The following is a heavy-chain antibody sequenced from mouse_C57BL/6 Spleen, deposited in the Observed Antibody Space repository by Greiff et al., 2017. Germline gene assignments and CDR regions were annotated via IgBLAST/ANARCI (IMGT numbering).Heavy chain of an antibody. CDR2: ISSGSSTI. V-gene: IGHV5-17*01. CDR3: ASNYYAMDY. Sequence: DVMLVESGGGLVKPGGSLKLSCAASGFTFSDYGMHWVRQAPEKGLEWVAYISSGSSTIYYADTVKGRFTISRDNSKNTLFLQMTSLRSEDTAMYYCASNYYAMDYWGQRTSVTVSS. CDR1: GFTFSDYG. J-gene: IGHJ4*01. D-gene: IGHD1-3*01.